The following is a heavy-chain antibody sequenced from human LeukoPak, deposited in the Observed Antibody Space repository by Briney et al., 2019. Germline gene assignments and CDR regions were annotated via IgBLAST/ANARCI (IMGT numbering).Heavy chain of an antibody. CDR2: ISYDGSNK. J-gene: IGHJ4*02. V-gene: IGHV3-30-3*01. D-gene: IGHD1-26*01. CDR3: AREALRGSYLPALFDY. Sequence: GGSLRLSCAASGFTLSSYAMHWARQAPGKGLEGVAVISYDGSNKYYADSVKGRFTISRDNSKNTLYLQMNSLRAEDTAVYHCAREALRGSYLPALFDYWGQGTLVTVSS. CDR1: GFTLSSYA.